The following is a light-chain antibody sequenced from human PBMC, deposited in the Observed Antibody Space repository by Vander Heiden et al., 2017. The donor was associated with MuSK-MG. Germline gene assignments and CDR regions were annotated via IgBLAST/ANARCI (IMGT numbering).Light chain of an antibody. Sequence: QSVLTQPPSVSGAPGQSVTVSCSGRSSNIGSRTVHWYQQLPGTAPKLLIYVNSVRPSGVPDRFSGSKSGTSASLAISGLQSEDEADYYCAAWDDTLNGYVFGTGTKVTVL. V-gene: IGLV1-44*01. CDR2: VNS. J-gene: IGLJ1*01. CDR3: AAWDDTLNGYV. CDR1: SSNIGSRT.